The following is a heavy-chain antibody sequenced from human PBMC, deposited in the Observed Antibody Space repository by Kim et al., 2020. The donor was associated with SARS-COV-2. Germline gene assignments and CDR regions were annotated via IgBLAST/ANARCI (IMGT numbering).Heavy chain of an antibody. J-gene: IGHJ3*02. V-gene: IGHV4-30-2*05. CDR3: ARGGGIVLMVYASAFDI. Sequence: LQSRVTISVDTSKNQFSLKLSSVTAADTAVYYCARGGGIVLMVYASAFDIWGQGTMVTVSS. D-gene: IGHD2-8*01.